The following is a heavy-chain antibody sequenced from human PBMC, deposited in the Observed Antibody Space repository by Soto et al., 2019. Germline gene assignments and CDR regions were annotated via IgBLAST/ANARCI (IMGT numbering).Heavy chain of an antibody. J-gene: IGHJ4*01. Sequence: QVVLQESGPGLVKPSETLSLTCSVSGRSITSYYWSLVRQPPGKGLEWIGYIYDNGITSQNPSLKSRVTMSADTSQNQFSLKLTSVTGADTAVYYCARTYDSNGYANEFDSWGHGMLVTVTS. D-gene: IGHD3-22*01. CDR2: IYDNGIT. CDR3: ARTYDSNGYANEFDS. V-gene: IGHV4-59*12. CDR1: GRSITSYY.